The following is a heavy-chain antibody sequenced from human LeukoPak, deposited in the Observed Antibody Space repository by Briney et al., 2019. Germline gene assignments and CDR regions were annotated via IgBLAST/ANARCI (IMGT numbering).Heavy chain of an antibody. CDR2: ISGSGGST. Sequence: PGGSLRLSCAASGFTFSSYGMSWVRQAPGKGLEWVSAISGSGGSTYYADSVKGRFTISRDNSKNTLYLQMNSLKTEDTAVYYYTRRLVVLRYFDWLLYSPAHGQPSTAPHYYYMDVWGKGTTVTVSS. V-gene: IGHV3-23*01. J-gene: IGHJ6*03. CDR3: TRRLVVLRYFDWLLYSPAHGQPSTAPHYYYMDV. CDR1: GFTFSSYG. D-gene: IGHD3-9*01.